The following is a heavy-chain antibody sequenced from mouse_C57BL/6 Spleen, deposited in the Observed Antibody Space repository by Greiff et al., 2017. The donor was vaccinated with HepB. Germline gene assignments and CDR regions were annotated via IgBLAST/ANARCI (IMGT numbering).Heavy chain of an antibody. J-gene: IGHJ2*01. Sequence: VQLQQPGAELVKPGASVKLSCKASGYTFTSYWMQLVKQRPGQGLEWIGEIDPSDSYTNYNQKFKGKATLTVDTSSSTAYMQLSSLTSEVSAVYYCARDSNYGYWGQGTTLTVSS. CDR2: IDPSDSYT. D-gene: IGHD2-5*01. V-gene: IGHV1-50*01. CDR1: GYTFTSYW. CDR3: ARDSNYGY.